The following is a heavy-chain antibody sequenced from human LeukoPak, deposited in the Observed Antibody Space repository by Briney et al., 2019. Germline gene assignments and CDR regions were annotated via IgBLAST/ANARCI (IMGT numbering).Heavy chain of an antibody. CDR3: AGEYYDSNGYFNYLDP. CDR2: FHYGGST. V-gene: IGHV4-39*02. D-gene: IGHD3-22*01. J-gene: IGHJ5*02. CDR1: SGSMSSSSDF. Sequence: PSETLSLTCTVSSGSMSSSSDFWGWIRQPPGQGLEWIGSFHYGGSTYYNPSLKSRVTISVDTSNNQFYLKVNSVTAADTAVYYCAGEYYDSNGYFNYLDPWGQGTLVTVSS.